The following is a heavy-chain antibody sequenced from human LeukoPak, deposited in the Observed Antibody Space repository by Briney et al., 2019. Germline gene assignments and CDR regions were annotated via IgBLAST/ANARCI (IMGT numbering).Heavy chain of an antibody. J-gene: IGHJ6*03. D-gene: IGHD5-18*01. Sequence: ASVKVSCKASGYTFTSYYMHWVRQAPGQGLEWMGIINPSGGSTSYAQKFQGRVTMTRDMSTSTVYMELSSVTAADTAVYYCAREGSGIQPTIYYYYYYMDVWGKGTTVTISS. CDR2: INPSGGST. CDR1: GYTFTSYY. V-gene: IGHV1-46*01. CDR3: AREGSGIQPTIYYYYYYMDV.